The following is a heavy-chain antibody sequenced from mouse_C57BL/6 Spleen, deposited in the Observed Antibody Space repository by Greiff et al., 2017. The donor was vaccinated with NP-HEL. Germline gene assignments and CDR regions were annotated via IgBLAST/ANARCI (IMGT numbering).Heavy chain of an antibody. CDR2: IHPSDSDT. CDR3: AIDLYSSWFAY. V-gene: IGHV1-74*01. CDR1: GYTFTSYW. D-gene: IGHD2-1*01. Sequence: QVQLKQPGAELVKPGASVKVSCKASGYTFTSYWMHWVKQRPGQGLEWIGRIHPSDSDTNYNQKFKGKATLTVDKSSSTAYMQLSSLTSEDSAVYYCAIDLYSSWFAYWGQGTLVTVSA. J-gene: IGHJ3*01.